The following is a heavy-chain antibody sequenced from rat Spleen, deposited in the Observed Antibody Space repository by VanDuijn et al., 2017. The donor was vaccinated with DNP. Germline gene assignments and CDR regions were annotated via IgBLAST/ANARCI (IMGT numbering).Heavy chain of an antibody. D-gene: IGHD1-3*01. J-gene: IGHJ4*01. V-gene: IGHV2-30*01. Sequence: QVQLKESGPGLVQPSQTLSLTCTVSGFSLTSYNVHWVRQPTGKGLEWMGIIWTGGSTDYNSALKSRLSISRDTSQSQVFLKMNSVQTEDSAMYFCARSLATVVPTGAMDVWGQGTSVTVSS. CDR2: IWTGGST. CDR1: GFSLTSYN. CDR3: ARSLATVVPTGAMDV.